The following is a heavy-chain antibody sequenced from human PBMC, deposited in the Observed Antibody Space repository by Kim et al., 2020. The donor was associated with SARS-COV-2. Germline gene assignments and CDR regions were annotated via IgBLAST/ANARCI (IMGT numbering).Heavy chain of an antibody. CDR3: AKDSGYDLVYGSWFDP. CDR1: GFTFSSYG. Sequence: GGSLRLSCAASGFTFSSYGMHWVRQAPGKGLEWVAVIWYDGSNKYYADSVKGRFTISRDNSKNTLYLQMNSLRAEDTAVYYCAKDSGYDLVYGSWFDPWGQGTLVTVSS. CDR2: IWYDGSNK. D-gene: IGHD5-12*01. J-gene: IGHJ5*02. V-gene: IGHV3-33*06.